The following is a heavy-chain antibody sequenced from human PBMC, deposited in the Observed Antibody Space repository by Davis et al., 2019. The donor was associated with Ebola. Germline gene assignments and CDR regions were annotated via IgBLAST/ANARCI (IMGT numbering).Heavy chain of an antibody. CDR3: ARGGISVVVVAATGYYYYGMDV. CDR2: ISSSSSTI. Sequence: PGGSLRLSCAASGFTFSSYSMNWVRQAPGKGLEWVSYISSSSSTIYYADSVKGRFTISRDNAKNSLYLQMNSLRAEDTAVYYCARGGISVVVVAATGYYYYGMDVWGKGTTVTVSS. J-gene: IGHJ6*04. V-gene: IGHV3-48*01. D-gene: IGHD2-15*01. CDR1: GFTFSSYS.